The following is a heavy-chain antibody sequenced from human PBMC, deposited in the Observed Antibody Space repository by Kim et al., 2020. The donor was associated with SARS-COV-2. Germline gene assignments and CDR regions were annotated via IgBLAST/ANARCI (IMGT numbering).Heavy chain of an antibody. V-gene: IGHV4-34*01. CDR1: GGSFSGYY. CDR2: INHSGST. Sequence: SETLSLTCAVYGGSFSGYYWSWIRQPPGNGLDWIGEINHSGSTNYTPSLMSRVTISVDTSKNQFSLTLSSLTAADTAVYYCASGGGSGPPTGYWGHATL. CDR3: ASGGGSGPPTGY. D-gene: IGHD3-10*01. J-gene: IGHJ1*01.